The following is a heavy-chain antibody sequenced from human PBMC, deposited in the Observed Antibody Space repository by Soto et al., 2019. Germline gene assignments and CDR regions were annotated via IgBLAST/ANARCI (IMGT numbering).Heavy chain of an antibody. D-gene: IGHD6-6*01. CDR1: GGTFSSYA. CDR2: IIPIFGTA. V-gene: IGHV1-69*13. J-gene: IGHJ6*02. Sequence: SVKVSCKACGGTFSSYAISWVRQPPGQGLEWMGGIIPIFGTANYAQKFQGRVTITADESTSTAYMELSSLRSEATAVYYCAKSIAARPRRDYHYGIDVWGQGTTVTVSS. CDR3: AKSIAARPRRDYHYGIDV.